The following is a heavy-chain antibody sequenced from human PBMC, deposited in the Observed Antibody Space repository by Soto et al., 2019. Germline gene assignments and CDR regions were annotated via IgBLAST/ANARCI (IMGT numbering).Heavy chain of an antibody. V-gene: IGHV4-39*01. CDR2: IYYRGNT. CDR1: GDSINSDKYY. CDR3: ARLEGLATISYYFDF. J-gene: IGHJ4*02. D-gene: IGHD3-9*01. Sequence: QLQLQESGPGLVKPSETLSLTCSVSGDSINSDKYYWGWIRQPPGKGLEWIGRIYYRGNTYYNPSLQTRVTISLDKSKSQFSLKLNSVTAADSAVYFCARLEGLATISYYFDFWGQGARVTVSS.